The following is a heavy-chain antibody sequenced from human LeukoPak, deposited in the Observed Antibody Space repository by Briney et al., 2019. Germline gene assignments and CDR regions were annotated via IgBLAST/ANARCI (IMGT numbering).Heavy chain of an antibody. D-gene: IGHD2-15*01. CDR1: GYTFTGYY. CDR3: GRRRIDCSDTGCYVDY. V-gene: IGHV1-2*02. J-gene: IGHJ4*02. Sequence: ASVKVSCKASGYTFTGYYIHWMRQAPGQGLEWMGWMNPNKGDTSYAQKFQGRVTMTRDTPINTAYMELSGLTSDDTAVYYCGRRRIDCSDTGCYVDYWGQGTLVTVSS. CDR2: MNPNKGDT.